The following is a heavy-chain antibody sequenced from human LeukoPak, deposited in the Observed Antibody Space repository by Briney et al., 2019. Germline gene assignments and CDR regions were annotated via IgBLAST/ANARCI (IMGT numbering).Heavy chain of an antibody. CDR1: GFTFSSFA. D-gene: IGHD3-16*02. J-gene: IGHJ4*02. CDR3: AKDASADYHDWGSYRSDS. Sequence: PGGSLRLSCEASGFTFSSFAMSWARQAPGKGLEWVSSVTGRGTSTYYADSVKGRFTIYRDQSRNTLYLQMNSLRAEDTAVYYCAKDASADYHDWGSYRSDSWGQGTLVTVSS. CDR2: VTGRGTST. V-gene: IGHV3-23*01.